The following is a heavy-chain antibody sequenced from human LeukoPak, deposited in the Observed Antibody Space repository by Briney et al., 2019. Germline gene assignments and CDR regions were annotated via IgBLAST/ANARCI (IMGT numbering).Heavy chain of an antibody. CDR3: ARGEVAMAD. Sequence: ASVKVFCKASGYTFTNYFIHWVRQAPGQGLEWMGWINPNNGDTASAQNFQGRVTLTSDTSTRTAYMELRRLRYDDTAVYYCARGEVAMADWGQGARVTVSS. J-gene: IGHJ4*02. V-gene: IGHV1-2*02. CDR2: INPNNGDT. CDR1: GYTFTNYF. D-gene: IGHD5-12*01.